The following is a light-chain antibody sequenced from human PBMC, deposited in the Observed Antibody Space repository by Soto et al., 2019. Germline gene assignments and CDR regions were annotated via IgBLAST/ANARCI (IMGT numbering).Light chain of an antibody. CDR2: GAY. J-gene: IGKJ5*01. Sequence: EIVLTQSPGTLSLSPGDRATLSCSASQSVDSSYLVWYQQTPGRAPRLLIYGAYNRATGSPDRFSGSGSGTDFTLTISRLEPEDFATYYCQQSYSTPITFGQGTRLEMK. V-gene: IGKV3-20*01. CDR3: QQSYSTPIT. CDR1: QSVDSSY.